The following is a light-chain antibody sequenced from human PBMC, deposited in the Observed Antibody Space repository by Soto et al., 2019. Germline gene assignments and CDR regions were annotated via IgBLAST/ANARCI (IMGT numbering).Light chain of an antibody. Sequence: EILLTQSPATLSLSTGERATLSCGASQSVSSHLAWYQQKPGQAPRLLIYDASNRATGIPARFSGSGSGTDFTLTISSLEPEDFAVYYCQQRSNWAWTFAQGTKVAIK. CDR2: DAS. V-gene: IGKV3-11*01. CDR1: QSVSSH. CDR3: QQRSNWAWT. J-gene: IGKJ1*01.